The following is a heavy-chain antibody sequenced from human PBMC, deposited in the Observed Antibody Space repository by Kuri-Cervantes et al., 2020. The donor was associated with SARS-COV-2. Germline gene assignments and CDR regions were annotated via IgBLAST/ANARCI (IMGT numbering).Heavy chain of an antibody. Sequence: GGSLRLSCAASGFAFRSYGMHWVRQAPGKGLEWVAVIWYDGSNKYYADSVKGRFTISRDNSKNTLYLQMDSLRAEDTAVYYCARVGRQQWLVGSLGYYGMDVWGQGTTVTVSS. CDR2: IWYDGSNK. CDR3: ARVGRQQWLVGSLGYYGMDV. D-gene: IGHD6-19*01. V-gene: IGHV3-33*08. J-gene: IGHJ6*02. CDR1: GFAFRSYG.